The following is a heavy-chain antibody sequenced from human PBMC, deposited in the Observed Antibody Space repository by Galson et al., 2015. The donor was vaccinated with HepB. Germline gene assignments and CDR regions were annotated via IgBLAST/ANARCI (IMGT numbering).Heavy chain of an antibody. D-gene: IGHD6-13*01. J-gene: IGHJ5*02. Sequence: QSGAEVKKPGESLRISCKGSGYSFTSYWISWVRQMPGKVLEWMGRIDPSDSYTNYSPSFQGHVTISADKSISTAYLQWSSLKASDTAMDYCARRWKDSHSSSWYFVDPWGQGTLVTVSS. CDR3: ARRWKDSHSSSWYFVDP. V-gene: IGHV5-10-1*01. CDR1: GYSFTSYW. CDR2: IDPSDSYT.